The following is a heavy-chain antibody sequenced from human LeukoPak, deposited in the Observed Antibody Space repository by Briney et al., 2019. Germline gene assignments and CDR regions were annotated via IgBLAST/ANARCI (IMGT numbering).Heavy chain of an antibody. Sequence: GGSLRLSCAASGFTFSSYAMSWVRQAPGKGLEWVSAISGSGGSTYYADSVKGRFTISRDNSKNTLYLQMNSLRAEDTAVYYCAKVSRSDDYVWGSYRPPTDAFDIWGQGTMVTVSS. CDR1: GFTFSSYA. J-gene: IGHJ3*02. CDR3: AKVSRSDDYVWGSYRPPTDAFDI. CDR2: ISGSGGST. V-gene: IGHV3-23*01. D-gene: IGHD3-16*02.